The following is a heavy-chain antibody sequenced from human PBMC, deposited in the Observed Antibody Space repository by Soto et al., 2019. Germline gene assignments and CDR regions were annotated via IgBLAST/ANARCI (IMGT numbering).Heavy chain of an antibody. CDR3: TRSPRSITGTPTGGAQNDY. J-gene: IGHJ4*02. CDR2: ISSDNKYI. Sequence: GGSLRLSCAGAGFSFFSYTMTWVRQAPGKGLEWVSSISSDNKYIYYADSVKGRFTISRDNAKSSLFLQMNSLRADDTAVYYCTRSPRSITGTPTGGAQNDYWGQGALVTVSS. D-gene: IGHD1-7*01. V-gene: IGHV3-21*01. CDR1: GFSFFSYT.